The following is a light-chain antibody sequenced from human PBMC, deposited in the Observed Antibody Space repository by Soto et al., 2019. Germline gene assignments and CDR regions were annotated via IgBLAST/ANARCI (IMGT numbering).Light chain of an antibody. CDR3: LQCSNWPPRWT. CDR2: DAS. V-gene: IGKV3-11*01. CDR1: QSVSSY. Sequence: EIVLTQSPATLSLSPGERATLSCRASQSVSSYLAWFQQKPGQAPRLLIYDASKRATGISARFSGSGSGTDFTLTISTLGPEDFAVSYCLQCSNWPPRWTFGQGTKVEIK. J-gene: IGKJ1*01.